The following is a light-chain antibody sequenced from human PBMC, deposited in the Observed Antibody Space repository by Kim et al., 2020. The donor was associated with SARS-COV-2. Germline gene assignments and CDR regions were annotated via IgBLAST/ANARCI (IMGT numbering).Light chain of an antibody. CDR3: QQYRFYSPT. J-gene: IGKJ1*01. CDR2: ATS. CDR1: EDIHQH. V-gene: IGKV1-16*01. Sequence: ASVGDRVAITCRASEDIHQHLAWFQQKPGKAPKSLIFATSTLQTGVPSRFSGSRSGTDFTITISTLQPEDSATYYCQQYRFYSPTFGQGTKVDIK.